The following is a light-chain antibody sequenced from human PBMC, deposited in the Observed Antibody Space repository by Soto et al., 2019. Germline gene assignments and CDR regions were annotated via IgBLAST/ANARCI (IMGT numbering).Light chain of an antibody. Sequence: DIQMTQSPSTLSASVGDRVTISCRASQSISRYLNWYQQKPGKAPKLLIYAASNLQSGVPSRCSGSGSETDFTPTISSPQPEDFATYYCQHTYTSPPWTFGQGTKVDIK. CDR3: QHTYTSPPWT. J-gene: IGKJ1*01. V-gene: IGKV1-39*01. CDR1: QSISRY. CDR2: AAS.